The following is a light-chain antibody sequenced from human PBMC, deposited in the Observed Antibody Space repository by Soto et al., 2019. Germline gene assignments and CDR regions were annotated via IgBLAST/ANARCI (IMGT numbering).Light chain of an antibody. CDR1: SSNIGSNT. V-gene: IGLV1-44*01. Sequence: QSVLTQPPSASGTPGQRVTISCSGSSSNIGSNTVNWYQQLPGTAPKLLIYSNNQRPSGVPDRFSGSKSGTSASLAISGLQSEDEADYYCEAWYDSLNGPVFGGGTKLTVL. J-gene: IGLJ2*01. CDR3: EAWYDSLNGPV. CDR2: SNN.